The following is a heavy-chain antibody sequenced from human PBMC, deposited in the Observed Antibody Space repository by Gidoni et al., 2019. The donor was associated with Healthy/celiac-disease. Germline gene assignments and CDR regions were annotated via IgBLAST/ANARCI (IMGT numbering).Heavy chain of an antibody. J-gene: IGHJ4*02. CDR3: AKDRTYDSSGLLDY. D-gene: IGHD3-22*01. CDR1: GFTFSSYG. V-gene: IGHV3-30*18. CDR2: ISYDGSNK. Sequence: QVQLVESGGGVVQPGRSLRLSCAASGFTFSSYGMHWVRQAPGKGLEWVAVISYDGSNKYYADSVKGRFTISRDNSKNTLYLQMNSLRAEDTAVYYCAKDRTYDSSGLLDYWGQGTLVTVSS.